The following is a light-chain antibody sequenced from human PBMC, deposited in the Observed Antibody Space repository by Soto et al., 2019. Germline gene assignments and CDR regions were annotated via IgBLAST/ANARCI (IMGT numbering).Light chain of an antibody. CDR2: EVN. CDR3: SSYAGSSNV. J-gene: IGLJ1*01. V-gene: IGLV2-8*01. CDR1: SSDVGGYNY. Sequence: QSALTQPPSASGSPGQSVAISCTGTSSDVGGYNYVSWYQQHPGKAPKLMIYEVNKRPSGVPDRFSGSKSGNTPSLPVSGLQAEDEADYYCSSYAGSSNVFGTGTKVTVL.